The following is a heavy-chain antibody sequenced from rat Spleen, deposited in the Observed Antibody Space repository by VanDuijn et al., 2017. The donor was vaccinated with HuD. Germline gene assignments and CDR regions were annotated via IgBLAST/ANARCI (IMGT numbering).Heavy chain of an antibody. D-gene: IGHD1-11*01. J-gene: IGHJ2*01. CDR3: ARLLGRRVSELGY. CDR1: GFTFSNFP. CDR2: ISYDGSST. V-gene: IGHV5-7*01. Sequence: EVQLVESGGGVVQPGRSLKLSCAASGFTFSNFPMAWVRQAPKKGLEWVATISYDGSSTYYRDSVKGRFTISRDNAKSTLYLQMDSLRSEDTATYYCARLLGRRVSELGYWGQGVMVTVSS.